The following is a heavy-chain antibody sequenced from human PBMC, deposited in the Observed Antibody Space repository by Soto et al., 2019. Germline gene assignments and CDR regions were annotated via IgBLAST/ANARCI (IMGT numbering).Heavy chain of an antibody. J-gene: IGHJ6*02. V-gene: IGHV1-69*08. CDR3: AREDRDRETGLVPAAIDGMDV. Sequence: QVQLVQSGAEVKKPGSSVKVSCKASGGTFSRYSITWVRQAPGHGLEWIGRIIPIFGIASYAQKFQVRVTITADESTSTVYMELSSLRSDDTAVYYCAREDRDRETGLVPAAIDGMDVWGQGTTVTVSS. CDR1: GGTFSRYS. CDR2: IIPIFGIA. D-gene: IGHD2-2*01.